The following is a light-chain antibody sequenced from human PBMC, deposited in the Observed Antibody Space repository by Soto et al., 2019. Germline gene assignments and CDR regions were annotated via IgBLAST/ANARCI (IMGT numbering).Light chain of an antibody. CDR3: SEHVGSGI. V-gene: IGLV2-8*01. J-gene: IGLJ2*01. Sequence: QSALTQPPSASGSPGQSVTISCSGTSSDVASYNYVSWYQQHPGKAPKLIIYEVSKRPSGVPDRFSGSKSGDTASLTVSGLQAEDEADYYCSEHVGSGIFGGGTKLTVL. CDR2: EVS. CDR1: SSDVASYNY.